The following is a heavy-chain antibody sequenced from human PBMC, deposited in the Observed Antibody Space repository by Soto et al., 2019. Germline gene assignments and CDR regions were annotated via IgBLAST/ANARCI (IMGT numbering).Heavy chain of an antibody. CDR2: IYYSGST. D-gene: IGHD3-22*01. J-gene: IGHJ4*02. CDR1: GGSISSYY. Sequence: SETLSLTCTVSGGSISSYYWSWIRQPPGKGLEWIGYIYYSGSTNYNPSLKSRVTISVDTSKNQFSLKLSSVTAADTAVYYCARESENDSSEVYFDYWGQGTLVTVSS. V-gene: IGHV4-59*01. CDR3: ARESENDSSEVYFDY.